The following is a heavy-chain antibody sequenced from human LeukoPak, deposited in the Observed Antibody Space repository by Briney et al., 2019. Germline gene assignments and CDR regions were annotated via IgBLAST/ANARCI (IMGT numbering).Heavy chain of an antibody. CDR3: ARVRGYSGYAYFDY. V-gene: IGHV3-7*01. D-gene: IGHD5-12*01. Sequence: GGSLRLSCAASGFTFSRYWMSWVRQAPGKGLEWVANIKQDGSEKYYVDSVKGRFTISRDNAKNSLYLQMNSLRAEDTAAYYCARVRGYSGYAYFDYWGQGTLVTVSS. CDR1: GFTFSRYW. J-gene: IGHJ4*02. CDR2: IKQDGSEK.